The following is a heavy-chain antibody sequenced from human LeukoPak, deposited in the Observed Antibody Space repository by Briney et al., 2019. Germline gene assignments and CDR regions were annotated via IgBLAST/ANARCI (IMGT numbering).Heavy chain of an antibody. CDR1: GGSISSYY. CDR3: AREAVDYGSGSHDY. D-gene: IGHD3-10*01. J-gene: IGHJ4*02. CDR2: AHSSGST. V-gene: IGHV4-4*07. Sequence: SETLSLTCTVSGGSISSYYWSWIRQPAGKGLEWIGRAHSSGSTNYIPSMKSRVSMSVDTSKNQLSLKLNTVTAADTAMYYCAREAVDYGSGSHDYWGQGILVTVSS.